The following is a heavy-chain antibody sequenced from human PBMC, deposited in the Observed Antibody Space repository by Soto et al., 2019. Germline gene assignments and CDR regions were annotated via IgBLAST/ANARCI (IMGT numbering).Heavy chain of an antibody. CDR1: GFTFSSYV. J-gene: IGHJ2*01. CDR3: AKDSQEYWYFDL. CDR2: ISYDGSNK. V-gene: IGHV3-30*18. Sequence: PGGSLRPSCAASGFTFSSYVMHWARQAPGKGLEWVAVISYDGSNKYYADSVKGRFTISRDNSKNTLYLQMNSLRAEDTAVYYCAKDSQEYWYFDLWGRGTLGTVS.